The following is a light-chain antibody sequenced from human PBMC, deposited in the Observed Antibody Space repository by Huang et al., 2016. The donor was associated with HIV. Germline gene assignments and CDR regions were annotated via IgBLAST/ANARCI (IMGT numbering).Light chain of an antibody. CDR1: QSISSY. CDR2: AAS. V-gene: IGKV1-39*01. CDR3: QQSYSTPYT. J-gene: IGKJ2*01. Sequence: DIQMTQSPSSLSASVGDRVTITCRASQSISSYLNWYQQKPGKAPKLLIYAASSLQSGVPSRVSGSGSGTDFTLTISSLQPEDFTTYYCQQSYSTPYTFGRGTKLEIK.